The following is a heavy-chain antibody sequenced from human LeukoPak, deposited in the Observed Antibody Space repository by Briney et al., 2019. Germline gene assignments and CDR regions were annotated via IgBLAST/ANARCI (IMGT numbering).Heavy chain of an antibody. CDR1: GVSFSSSNSS. CDR3: ARQTGSGLFILP. Sequence: SETLSLTCTVSGVSFSSSNSSGCWIRQPPGKGLEGIGSIYYSGNTYYNASLKSQVSISIDTSKNQFSLRLTSVTAADTAVYYCARQTGSGLFILPGGQGTLVTVSS. D-gene: IGHD3/OR15-3a*01. J-gene: IGHJ4*02. CDR2: IYYSGNT. V-gene: IGHV4-39*01.